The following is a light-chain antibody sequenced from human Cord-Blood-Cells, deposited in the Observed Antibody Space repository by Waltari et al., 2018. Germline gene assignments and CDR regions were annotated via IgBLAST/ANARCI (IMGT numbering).Light chain of an antibody. V-gene: IGLV2-14*01. CDR1: SREVVGYNY. J-gene: IGLJ2*01. CDR3: SSYTSSSTLV. Sequence: QSALTQPASLSGSPGQSITISCTVPSREVVGYNYVPWYQQHQGKAPSLMIYDVSNRPSGVSNLFSCSKSGNTASLTISGLQAEDEADYYCSSYTSSSTLVFGGGTKLTVL. CDR2: DVS.